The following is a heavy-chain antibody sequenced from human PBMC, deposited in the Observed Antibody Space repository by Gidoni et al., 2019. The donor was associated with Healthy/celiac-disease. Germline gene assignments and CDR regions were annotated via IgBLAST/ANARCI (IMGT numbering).Heavy chain of an antibody. V-gene: IGHV1-69*01. CDR2: VSPIFGTA. CDR1: GGPFSSYA. D-gene: IGHD4-17*01. CDR3: ARGSTTVTTSHFDY. Sequence: QVQLVQSGAEVKKPGSSVKVSCKASGGPFSSYAISWVRQGPGQGLEWMGGVSPIFGTANYAQKFQGRVTITADESTSTAYMELSSLRSEDTAVYYCARGSTTVTTSHFDYWGQGTLVTVSS. J-gene: IGHJ4*02.